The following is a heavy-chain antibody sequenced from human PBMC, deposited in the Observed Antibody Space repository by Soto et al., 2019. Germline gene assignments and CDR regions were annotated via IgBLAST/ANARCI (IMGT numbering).Heavy chain of an antibody. CDR1: GFIFSNFA. CDR3: VTAVRTRLDN. Sequence: QLLESGGDLVQPGGSLRLSCAASGFIFSNFAMYWVRRAPGKGLEWVSSIRQSGDRSSYADSAKGRFTISRDNSKNTLYPQMNGLRLDDTAVYYCVTAVRTRLDNWGPGTLVTVSS. CDR2: IRQSGDRS. D-gene: IGHD3-10*01. V-gene: IGHV3-23*01. J-gene: IGHJ4*02.